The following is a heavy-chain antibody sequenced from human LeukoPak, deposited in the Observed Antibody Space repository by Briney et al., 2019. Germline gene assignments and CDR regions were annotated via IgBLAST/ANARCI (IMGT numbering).Heavy chain of an antibody. D-gene: IGHD3-10*01. CDR2: ISSNGYNT. V-gene: IGHV3-64*04. J-gene: IGHJ4*02. Sequence: SGGSLRLSCSASGFTFSSYAMHWVRQAPGKGLEHVSVISSNGYNTYYADSVKGRFTISRDNSKNTLYLQMNSLIPEDTAVYYCAKGKIRWDDFGGFDYWGQGTLVTVSS. CDR1: GFTFSSYA. CDR3: AKGKIRWDDFGGFDY.